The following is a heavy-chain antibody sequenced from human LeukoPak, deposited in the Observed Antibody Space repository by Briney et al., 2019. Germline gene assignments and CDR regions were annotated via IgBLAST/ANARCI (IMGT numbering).Heavy chain of an antibody. Sequence: PSETLSLTCTVSGGSISSYYWSWIRQPPGKGLEWIGYIYTSGSTNYNPSLKSRVAISVDTSKNQFSLKLSSVTAADTAVYYCARHKPDYSGSTDFDYWGQGTLVTVSS. J-gene: IGHJ4*02. V-gene: IGHV4-4*09. CDR3: ARHKPDYSGSTDFDY. CDR1: GGSISSYY. CDR2: IYTSGST. D-gene: IGHD1-26*01.